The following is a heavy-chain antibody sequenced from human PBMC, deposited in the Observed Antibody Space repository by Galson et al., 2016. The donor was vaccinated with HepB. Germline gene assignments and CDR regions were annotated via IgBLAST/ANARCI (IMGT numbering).Heavy chain of an antibody. CDR2: VSHDERNE. D-gene: IGHD3-3*01. J-gene: IGHJ4*02. CDR1: GFTFSSYS. Sequence: SLRLSCAASGFTFSSYSMHWVRQAPGKGLEWVSLVSHDERNEYYADSVKGRFTISRDNSKNTLYLQINSLRAEDTAVYYCARDHNVFRFLEWLLCFDYWGQGTLVTVSS. V-gene: IGHV3-30*04. CDR3: ARDHNVFRFLEWLLCFDY.